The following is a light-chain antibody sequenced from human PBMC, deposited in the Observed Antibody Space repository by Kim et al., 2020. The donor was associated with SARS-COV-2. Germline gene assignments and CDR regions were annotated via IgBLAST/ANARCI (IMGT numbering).Light chain of an antibody. V-gene: IGKV3-15*01. CDR3: QQYNDWPPSIT. Sequence: PGERATLSCRASQSVSSSLAWYQQKPGQAPRLLIYGASTRATGIPARFSGSGSGTDFTLTISTLQSEDFVVYYCQQYNDWPPSITFGQGTRLEIK. CDR1: QSVSSS. CDR2: GAS. J-gene: IGKJ5*01.